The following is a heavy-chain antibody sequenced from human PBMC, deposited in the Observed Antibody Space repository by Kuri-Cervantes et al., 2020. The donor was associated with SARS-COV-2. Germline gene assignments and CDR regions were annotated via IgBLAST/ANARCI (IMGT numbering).Heavy chain of an antibody. J-gene: IGHJ4*02. CDR3: ARVGSGPGGVDH. D-gene: IGHD6-19*01. CDR1: GFTFSSYA. V-gene: IGHV3-66*02. Sequence: GGSLRLSCAASGFTFSSYAMSWVRQAPGKGLEWVSIIYGDGSTFYADSVKGRFTISRDNSKNTLFLQMNSLRIEDTALYYCARVGSGPGGVDHWGQGTLVTVSS. CDR2: IYGDGST.